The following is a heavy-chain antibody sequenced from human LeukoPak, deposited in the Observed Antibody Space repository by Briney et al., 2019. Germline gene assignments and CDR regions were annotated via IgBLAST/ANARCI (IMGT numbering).Heavy chain of an antibody. CDR3: ARDGYDSSGYPETLRY. J-gene: IGHJ4*02. D-gene: IGHD3-22*01. Sequence: PGRSLRLSCAASGFTFSSYGMHWVRQAPGKGLEWVAVIWYDGSNKYYADSVKGRFTISRDNAKNSLYLQMNSLRAEDTAVYYCARDGYDSSGYPETLRYWGQGTLVTVSS. CDR2: IWYDGSNK. V-gene: IGHV3-33*01. CDR1: GFTFSSYG.